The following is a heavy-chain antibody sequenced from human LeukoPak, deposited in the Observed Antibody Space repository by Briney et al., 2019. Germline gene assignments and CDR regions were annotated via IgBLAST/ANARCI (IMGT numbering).Heavy chain of an antibody. D-gene: IGHD2-2*02. CDR3: AKGKDIVVVPAAIGIGGFDY. CDR1: GLTFSSYA. Sequence: GGSLRLSCAASGLTFSSYAMSWVRQAPGKGLEWVSAISGSGGSTYYADSVKGRFTISRDNSKNTLYLQMNSLRAEDTAVYYCAKGKDIVVVPAAIGIGGFDYWGQGTLVTVSS. V-gene: IGHV3-23*01. CDR2: ISGSGGST. J-gene: IGHJ4*02.